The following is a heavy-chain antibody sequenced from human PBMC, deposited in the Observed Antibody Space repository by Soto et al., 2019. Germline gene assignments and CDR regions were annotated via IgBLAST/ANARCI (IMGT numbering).Heavy chain of an antibody. CDR2: INHSGST. CDR1: GGSFSGYY. Sequence: SETLSLTCAVYGGSFSGYYWSWIRQPPGKGLEWIGEINHSGSTNYNPSLKSRVTISVDTSKNQFSLKLSSVTAADTAVYYCARCDGTRDSAGQKDYWGQGTLVTVSS. J-gene: IGHJ4*02. D-gene: IGHD2-15*01. CDR3: ARCDGTRDSAGQKDY. V-gene: IGHV4-34*01.